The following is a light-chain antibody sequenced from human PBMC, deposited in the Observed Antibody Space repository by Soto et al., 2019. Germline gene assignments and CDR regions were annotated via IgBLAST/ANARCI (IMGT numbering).Light chain of an antibody. CDR3: HQTESSPET. J-gene: IGKJ1*01. Sequence: DIQMTQSPSSLSASLGDTVTITYRASQSISLFLNWYQQKPGKAPKLLIYAASSLQSGVPSRFSGNGSGTDFTLTISSLQPEDFATYYCHQTESSPETFGQGTKVEIK. CDR2: AAS. CDR1: QSISLF. V-gene: IGKV1-39*01.